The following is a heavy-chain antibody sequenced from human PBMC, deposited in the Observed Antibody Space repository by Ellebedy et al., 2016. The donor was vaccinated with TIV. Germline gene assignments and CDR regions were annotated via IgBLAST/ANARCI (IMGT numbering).Heavy chain of an antibody. V-gene: IGHV3-7*01. CDR2: IKQDGSVQ. J-gene: IGHJ3*01. Sequence: PGGSLRLSCAASGFTLSTHWMSWVRQAPGKGLEWVASIKQDGSVQYYVDSVKGRFTISRDNARNSLYLQMDSLRVDDTAIYYCARDTVQVPDGDVFDVWGQGTMVTVSS. D-gene: IGHD2-2*01. CDR1: GFTLSTHW. CDR3: ARDTVQVPDGDVFDV.